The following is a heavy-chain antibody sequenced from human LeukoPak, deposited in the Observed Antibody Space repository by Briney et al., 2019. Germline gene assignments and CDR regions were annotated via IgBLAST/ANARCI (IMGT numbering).Heavy chain of an antibody. Sequence: SETLSLTCTVSGGSISSYYWSWIRQPPGKGLEWIGYIYYSGSTNYNPSLKSRVTISVDTSKNQFSLKLSSVTAADTAVYYCARVYYYYYLDVWGKGTTVTISS. J-gene: IGHJ6*03. CDR1: GGSISSYY. V-gene: IGHV4-59*01. CDR3: ARVYYYYYLDV. CDR2: IYYSGST.